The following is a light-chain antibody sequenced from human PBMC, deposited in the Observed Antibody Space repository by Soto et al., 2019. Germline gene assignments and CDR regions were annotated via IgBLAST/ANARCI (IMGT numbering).Light chain of an antibody. Sequence: QLVLTQSPSASASLGASVKLTCTLSSGHSSQGIAWHQQQPEKGPRYLMKVNSDGSHRKGDGIPDRFSGSSSGAERYLTISNLQSEDEADYYCQTWGTGIKVFGGGTKLTVL. CDR3: QTWGTGIKV. CDR1: SGHSSQG. CDR2: VNSDGSH. J-gene: IGLJ2*01. V-gene: IGLV4-69*01.